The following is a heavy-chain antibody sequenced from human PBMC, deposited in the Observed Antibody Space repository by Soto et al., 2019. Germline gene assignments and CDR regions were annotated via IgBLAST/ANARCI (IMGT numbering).Heavy chain of an antibody. V-gene: IGHV3-48*01. CDR3: ARWVGGESRYLDY. CDR2: ISSSSSNT. J-gene: IGHJ4*02. CDR1: GFTFNAYS. D-gene: IGHD3-9*01. Sequence: EVQLVESGGGLVQPGGSLRLSCAASGFTFNAYSMNWVRQAPGKGPEWVSYISSSSSNTYYAYSVRGRFTIARDNAKNSLYLQMNSLRAEDTAVYYCARWVGGESRYLDYWGQGTLVTVSS.